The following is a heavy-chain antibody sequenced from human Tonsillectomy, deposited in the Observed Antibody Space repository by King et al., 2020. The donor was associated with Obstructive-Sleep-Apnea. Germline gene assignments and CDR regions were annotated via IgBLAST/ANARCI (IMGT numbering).Heavy chain of an antibody. CDR1: GYNFSAYV. Sequence: QLVQSGSEMKTPGASVKVSCQASGYNFSAYVIHWARQAPGQRLEWLGWISAGKNFAYYSQNFQGRVTFTVDSPATSVYMELSGLRSEDTAVYYCLLAMGDHWGQGTQIIVSS. V-gene: IGHV1-3*01. D-gene: IGHD5-18*01. J-gene: IGHJ5*02. CDR2: ISAGKNFA. CDR3: LLAMGDH.